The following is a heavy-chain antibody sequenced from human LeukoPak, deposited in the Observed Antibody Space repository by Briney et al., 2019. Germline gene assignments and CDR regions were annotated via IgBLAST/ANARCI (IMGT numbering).Heavy chain of an antibody. J-gene: IGHJ4*02. V-gene: IGHV4-59*01. CDR2: IYYSGST. Sequence: SETLSLTCTVSGDSMSSYYWSWIRQPPGKGLEWIGYIYYSGSTNYNPSLKSRVTISVDKSKNQFSLKLSSVTAADTAVYYCARSKDILTGYCFDYWGQGTLVTVSS. CDR3: ARSKDILTGYCFDY. D-gene: IGHD3-9*01. CDR1: GDSMSSYY.